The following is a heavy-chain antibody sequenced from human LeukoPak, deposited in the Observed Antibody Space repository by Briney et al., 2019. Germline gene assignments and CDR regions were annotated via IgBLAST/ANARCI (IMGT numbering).Heavy chain of an antibody. V-gene: IGHV3-33*06. Sequence: GGSLRLSCAASGFTFSSYGMHWFRQAPGKGLEWVAVIWYDGSNKYYADSVKGRFTISRDNSKNTLYLQMNSLRAEDTAVYYCAKDLGYYDSSGAFDIWGQGTMVTVSS. J-gene: IGHJ3*02. CDR2: IWYDGSNK. CDR1: GFTFSSYG. CDR3: AKDLGYYDSSGAFDI. D-gene: IGHD3-22*01.